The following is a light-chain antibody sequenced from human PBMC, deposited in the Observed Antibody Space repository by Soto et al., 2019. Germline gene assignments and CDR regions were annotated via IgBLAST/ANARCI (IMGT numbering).Light chain of an antibody. CDR1: RSDVGAYNY. CDR3: SSFTSRFTFV. J-gene: IGLJ1*01. V-gene: IGLV2-14*01. CDR2: EVT. Sequence: QSVLTHPASVSGAPGQSIAISCTGTRSDVGAYNYVSWYQQHPGKAPKLMISEVTNPPSGVSDRFSGSKSGNTASLTISGLQAEDEADYYCSSFTSRFTFVFGTGTKVTVL.